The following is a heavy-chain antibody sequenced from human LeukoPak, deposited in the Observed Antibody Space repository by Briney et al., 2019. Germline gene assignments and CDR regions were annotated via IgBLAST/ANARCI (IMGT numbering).Heavy chain of an antibody. V-gene: IGHV3-9*01. CDR2: ISWNSGSI. CDR3: AKDIVGAARYYFDY. Sequence: GGSLRLSCAASGFTFSSYWMHWVRQAPGKGLEWVSGISWNSGSIGYADSVKGRFTISRDNAKNSLYLQMNSLRAEDTALYYCAKDIVGAARYYFDYWGQGTLVTVSS. J-gene: IGHJ4*02. CDR1: GFTFSSYW. D-gene: IGHD1-26*01.